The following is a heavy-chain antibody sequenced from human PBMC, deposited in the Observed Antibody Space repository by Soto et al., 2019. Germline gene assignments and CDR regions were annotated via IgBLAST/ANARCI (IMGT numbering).Heavy chain of an antibody. V-gene: IGHV3-23*01. CDR1: GFIFTNYA. CDR3: VREGRGSFDF. J-gene: IGHJ3*01. D-gene: IGHD5-12*01. CDR2: IGGRGNSA. Sequence: GGSLRLSCAASGFIFTNYAMNWVRQAPGNGLEWVSVIGGRGNSAYYADSVQGRFTISRDNSKNTLSLQMSSLTADDTAIYYCVREGRGSFDFWGRGTMVTVSS.